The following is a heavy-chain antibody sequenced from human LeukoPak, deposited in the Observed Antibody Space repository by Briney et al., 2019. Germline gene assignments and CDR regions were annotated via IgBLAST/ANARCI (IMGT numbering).Heavy chain of an antibody. CDR2: VHLDGRT. CDR3: ARLGEGSGWYGEGNWYFDL. J-gene: IGHJ2*01. Sequence: SETLSLTCGVSGGSVSSTNWWTWIRQPPGKGLEWIGEVHLDGRTNFNPSLKSRVTISVDTSKNQFSLKLSSVTAADTAVYYCARLGEGSGWYGEGNWYFDLWGRGTLVTVSS. CDR1: GGSVSSTNW. V-gene: IGHV4-4*02. D-gene: IGHD6-19*01.